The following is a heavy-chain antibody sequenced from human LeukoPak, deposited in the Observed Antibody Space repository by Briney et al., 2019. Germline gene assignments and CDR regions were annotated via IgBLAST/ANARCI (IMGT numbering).Heavy chain of an antibody. CDR3: ARVADDSSGYYYFDY. CDR1: GGTFSSYA. Sequence: SVKVSCKASGGTFSSYAISWVRQAPGQGLEWMGGIIPIFCTANYAQIFQGRVTITTDESTRTAYMELSSLRSEDTAVYYCARVADDSSGYYYFDYWGQGTLVTVSS. J-gene: IGHJ4*02. D-gene: IGHD3-22*01. CDR2: IIPIFCTA. V-gene: IGHV1-69*05.